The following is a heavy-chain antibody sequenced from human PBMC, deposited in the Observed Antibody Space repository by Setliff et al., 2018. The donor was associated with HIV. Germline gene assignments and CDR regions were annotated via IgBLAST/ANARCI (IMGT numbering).Heavy chain of an antibody. CDR2: NNTYTGNP. J-gene: IGHJ4*02. D-gene: IGHD3-22*01. Sequence: ASVKVSCKASGYTFNCDGMNWVRQAPGQGLEWMGRNNTYTGNPTYAQDFTGRVVFYLDTSVSTAYLQISSLKAADIAVYYCAIDGYYYDSSGHLAYYFDYWGQGTLVTVSS. CDR3: AIDGYYYDSSGHLAYYFDY. CDR1: GYTFNCDG. V-gene: IGHV7-4-1*02.